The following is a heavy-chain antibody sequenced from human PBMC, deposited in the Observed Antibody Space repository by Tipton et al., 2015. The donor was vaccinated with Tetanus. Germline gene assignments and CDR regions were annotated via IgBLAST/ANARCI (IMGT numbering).Heavy chain of an antibody. CDR3: ARAARWLQLSNYFDY. CDR2: INHSGST. V-gene: IGHV4-34*01. D-gene: IGHD5-24*01. Sequence: LRLSCAVYGGSFSGYYWSWIRQPPGKGLEWIGEINHSGSTNYNPSLKSRVTISVDTSKNQFSLKLSSVTAADTAAYYCARAARWLQLSNYFDYWGQGTLVTVSS. CDR1: GGSFSGYY. J-gene: IGHJ4*02.